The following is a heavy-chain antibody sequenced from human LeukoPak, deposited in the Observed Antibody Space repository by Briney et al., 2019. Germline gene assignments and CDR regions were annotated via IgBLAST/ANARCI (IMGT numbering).Heavy chain of an antibody. V-gene: IGHV3-74*01. Sequence: GGSLRLSCEASGFTFSSYWMHWVRQVPGKGLVWVSRIESNGLTLYADSVRDRFTISRDNGKSTIYLQINSLRVDDTAIYYCAKAATYFYGSVTYDWFESWGQGTLVTVPS. D-gene: IGHD3-10*01. J-gene: IGHJ5*01. CDR2: IESNGLT. CDR1: GFTFSSYW. CDR3: AKAATYFYGSVTYDWFES.